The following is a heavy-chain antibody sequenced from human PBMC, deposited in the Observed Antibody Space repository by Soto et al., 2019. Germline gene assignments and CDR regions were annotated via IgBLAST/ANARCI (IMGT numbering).Heavy chain of an antibody. J-gene: IGHJ6*02. V-gene: IGHV1-69*06. CDR2: TIPIFGTA. Sequence: GASVKVSCKASGGTFSSCAISWVRQAPGQGLEWMGGTIPIFGTANYAQKFQGRVTITADKSTSTAYMELSSLRSEDTAVYYCARGYCSSTSCYVYYYYYGMDVWGQGTTVTVSS. CDR1: GGTFSSCA. CDR3: ARGYCSSTSCYVYYYYYGMDV. D-gene: IGHD2-2*01.